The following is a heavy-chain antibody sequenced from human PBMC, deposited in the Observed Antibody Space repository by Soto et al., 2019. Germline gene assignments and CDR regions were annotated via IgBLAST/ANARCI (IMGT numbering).Heavy chain of an antibody. Sequence: GGSLRLSCAASGFTFSSYGMHWVRQAPGKGLEWVAVISYDGSNKYYADSVKGRFTISRDDSKNTLYLQMNSLKTEDTAVYYCTTIDLDYGDYGGTGYWGQGTLVTVSS. CDR2: ISYDGSNK. J-gene: IGHJ4*02. CDR1: GFTFSSYG. V-gene: IGHV3-30*03. CDR3: TTIDLDYGDYGGTGY. D-gene: IGHD4-17*01.